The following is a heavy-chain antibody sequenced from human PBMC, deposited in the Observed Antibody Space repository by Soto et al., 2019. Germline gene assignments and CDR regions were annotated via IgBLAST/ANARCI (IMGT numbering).Heavy chain of an antibody. CDR3: ARDRGSGSYYLVY. J-gene: IGHJ4*02. CDR2: IWYDGSNK. Sequence: PGWSLRLSCAASGFTFSSYGMHLVRQAPGKGLEWVAVIWYDGSNKYYADSVKGRFTISRDNSKNTLYLQMNSLRAEDTAVYYCARDRGSGSYYLVYWGKGTLVTVSS. CDR1: GFTFSSYG. D-gene: IGHD1-26*01. V-gene: IGHV3-33*01.